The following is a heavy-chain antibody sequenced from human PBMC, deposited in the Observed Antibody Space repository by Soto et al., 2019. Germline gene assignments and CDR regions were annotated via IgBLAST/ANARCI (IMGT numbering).Heavy chain of an antibody. D-gene: IGHD3-22*01. J-gene: IGHJ4*02. CDR3: ARTYYYDSTGYYRTFDY. CDR2: AGPSGSST. Sequence: HPGGSLRLSCAASGFTFVSYAMSWVRLAPGKGLEWVSVAGPSGSSTFYADSVRGRFTISRDNVENTLYLQMNSLRVADTALYFCARTYYYDSTGYYRTFDYWGQGTLVTVSS. V-gene: IGHV3-23*01. CDR1: GFTFVSYA.